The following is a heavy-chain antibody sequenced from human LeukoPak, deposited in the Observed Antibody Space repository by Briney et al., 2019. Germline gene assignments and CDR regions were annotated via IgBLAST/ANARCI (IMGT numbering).Heavy chain of an antibody. D-gene: IGHD6-13*01. CDR3: ARVVRSWYGGDY. CDR1: GFTFTTYG. CDR2: IMSDGRST. Sequence: GGSLRLSCAASGFTFTTYGMHWVRQAPGKGLVWVSRIMSDGRSTYADSVKGRFTISRDTAKNTLYLQMNSLRAEDTAVYYCARVVRSWYGGDYWGQGTLVTVSS. V-gene: IGHV3-74*01. J-gene: IGHJ4*02.